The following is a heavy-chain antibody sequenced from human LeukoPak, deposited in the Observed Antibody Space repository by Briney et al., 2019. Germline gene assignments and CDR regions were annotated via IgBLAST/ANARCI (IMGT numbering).Heavy chain of an antibody. D-gene: IGHD2-2*01. Sequence: PSETLSLTCTVSGGSISSSSYYWGWIRQPPGKGLEWIGSIYYSGSTYYNPSLKSRVTISVDTSKNQFSLKLSSVTAAGTAVYYCASSVVVPAAFDYWGQGTLVTVSS. CDR1: GGSISSSSYY. J-gene: IGHJ4*02. CDR2: IYYSGST. V-gene: IGHV4-39*01. CDR3: ASSVVVPAAFDY.